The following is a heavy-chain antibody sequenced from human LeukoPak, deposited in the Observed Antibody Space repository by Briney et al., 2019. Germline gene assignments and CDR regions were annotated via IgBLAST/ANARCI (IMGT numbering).Heavy chain of an antibody. J-gene: IGHJ4*02. D-gene: IGHD3-22*01. CDR1: GFTFSSYG. V-gene: IGHV3-30*02. CDR2: IRYDGSNK. Sequence: GGCLRLSCAASGFTFSSYGMHWVREAPGKGREWVAFIRYDGSNKYYAASLKGRFTISRDNSKNTLYLQMNSLRAEDTAVYYCAKDTTYYYDSSGPMGYWGQGTLVTVSS. CDR3: AKDTTYYYDSSGPMGY.